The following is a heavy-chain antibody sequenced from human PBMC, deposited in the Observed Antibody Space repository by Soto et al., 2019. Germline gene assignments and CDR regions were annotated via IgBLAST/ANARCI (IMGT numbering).Heavy chain of an antibody. Sequence: PGGSLRLSCAASGFTFSGSAMHWVRQASGKGLEWVGRIRSKANSYATAYAASVKGRFTISRDDSKNTAYLQMNSLKTEDTAVYYCTRQLASGAVPGTFAPWGQGTLVTVSS. CDR1: GFTFSGSA. V-gene: IGHV3-73*01. J-gene: IGHJ5*02. D-gene: IGHD6-19*01. CDR2: IRSKANSYAT. CDR3: TRQLASGAVPGTFAP.